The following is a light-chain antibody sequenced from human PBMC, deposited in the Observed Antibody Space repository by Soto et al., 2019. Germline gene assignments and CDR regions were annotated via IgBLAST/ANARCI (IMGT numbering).Light chain of an antibody. CDR1: SSNIGTGYD. CDR2: GNS. J-gene: IGLJ3*02. Sequence: QSVLTQTPSASGTPGQRVTMSCSGSSSNIGTGYDVHWYQQLPGTAPKLLIYGNSKRPSGVPDRISGSKSGSSASLAITGLQADDEADYYCQSYDISLSGWVFGGGTQLTVL. CDR3: QSYDISLSGWV. V-gene: IGLV1-40*01.